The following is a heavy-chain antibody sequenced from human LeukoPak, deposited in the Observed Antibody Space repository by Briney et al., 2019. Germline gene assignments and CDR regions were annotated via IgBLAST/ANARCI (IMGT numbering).Heavy chain of an antibody. J-gene: IGHJ4*02. CDR2: ISSSSSYT. D-gene: IGHD3-10*01. CDR3: VRERYHGSGAPKYDF. Sequence: GGSLRLSCAASEFTFSYYTINWVRQAPGKGLEWVSVISSSSSYTYYADSVKGRFTISRDNAKDSLYLQMNSLRVEDTAVYYCVRERYHGSGAPKYDFWGQGTLVTVFS. CDR1: EFTFSYYT. V-gene: IGHV3-21*06.